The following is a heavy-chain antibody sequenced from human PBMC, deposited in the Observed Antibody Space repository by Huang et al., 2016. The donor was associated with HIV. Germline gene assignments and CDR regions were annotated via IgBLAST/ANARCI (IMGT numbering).Heavy chain of an antibody. CDR3: ARHGRVAGHYYNNMDV. CDR1: GGSNSSSSYY. D-gene: IGHD6-19*01. V-gene: IGHV4-39*01. J-gene: IGHJ6*02. Sequence: LQLQESGPGLVKSSETLSLICTVSGGSNSSSSYYWGWIRQPPGKGPEWIGSIYYSGTTYYNPPLNSRVTISVDTSKNQFSLKVNSVTAADTAVYYCARHGRVAGHYYNNMDVWGRGTTVTVSS. CDR2: IYYSGTT.